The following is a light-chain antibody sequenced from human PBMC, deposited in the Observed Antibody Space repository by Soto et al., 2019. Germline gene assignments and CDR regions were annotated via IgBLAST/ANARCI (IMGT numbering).Light chain of an antibody. J-gene: IGKJ2*01. CDR2: AAS. V-gene: IGKV1-12*01. Sequence: DIQMTQAPSSVSASVGDRVTITCRAGQGISSWLAWYQHKPGKAPKLLIYAASSLQSGVPSRFSGSGSGTDFTLTISSLQPEDFATYYCQQANSFPYTFGQGTKVDIK. CDR1: QGISSW. CDR3: QQANSFPYT.